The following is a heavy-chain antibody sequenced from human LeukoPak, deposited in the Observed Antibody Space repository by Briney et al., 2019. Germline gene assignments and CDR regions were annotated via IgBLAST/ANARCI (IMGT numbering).Heavy chain of an antibody. CDR1: GFTFSSNY. V-gene: IGHV3-66*01. Sequence: GGSLRLSCAASGFTFSSNYMSWVRQAPGKGLEWVSVIYSGGSTYYSDSVKGRFTTSRDNYKNMLYLQMNSLRAEDTAVYYCARAEGDTSGYWPQIDYWGQGTLVTVSS. CDR3: ARAEGDTSGYWPQIDY. D-gene: IGHD3-22*01. CDR2: IYSGGST. J-gene: IGHJ4*02.